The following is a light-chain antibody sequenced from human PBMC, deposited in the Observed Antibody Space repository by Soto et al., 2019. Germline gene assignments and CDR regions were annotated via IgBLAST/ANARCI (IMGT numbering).Light chain of an antibody. CDR3: QSYDSSLSGSYC. V-gene: IGLV1-40*01. Sequence: QAVVTQPPSVSGAPGQRVTISCTGSSSNIGAGYDVHWYQRLPGTAPKVLIYGNNNRPSGVPDRFSGSKSGTSASLAITGLQAEDEADYYCQSYDSSLSGSYCFGTGTKLTVL. CDR1: SSNIGAGYD. J-gene: IGLJ1*01. CDR2: GNN.